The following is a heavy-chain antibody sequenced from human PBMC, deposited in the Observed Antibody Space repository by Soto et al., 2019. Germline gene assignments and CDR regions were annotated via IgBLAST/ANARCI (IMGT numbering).Heavy chain of an antibody. CDR2: IYSGGGT. CDR3: VKGEYYYDSSGYYPFDY. CDR1: GFTVSNNY. V-gene: IGHV3-66*01. D-gene: IGHD3-22*01. Sequence: QPGGSLRLSCAASGFTVSNNYMSWVRQAPGKGLEYVSAIYSGGGTYYADSVKGRFTISRDNSKNTLYLQMGSLRIDDSAVYYCVKGEYYYDSSGYYPFDYWGQGTLVTVSS. J-gene: IGHJ4*02.